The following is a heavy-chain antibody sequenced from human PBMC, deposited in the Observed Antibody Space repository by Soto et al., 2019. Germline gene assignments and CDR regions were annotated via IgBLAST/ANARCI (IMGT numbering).Heavy chain of an antibody. CDR2: IIPIFGTA. CDR3: ARAPLTYYYDSSGSRARYYYYYGMDV. CDR1: GGTFSSYA. J-gene: IGHJ6*02. V-gene: IGHV1-69*13. D-gene: IGHD3-22*01. Sequence: SVKVSCKASGGTFSSYAISWVRQAPGQGLEWMGGIIPIFGTANYAQKFQGRVTITADESTSTAYMELSSLRSEDTAVYYCARAPLTYYYDSSGSRARYYYYYGMDVWGQGTTVTVAS.